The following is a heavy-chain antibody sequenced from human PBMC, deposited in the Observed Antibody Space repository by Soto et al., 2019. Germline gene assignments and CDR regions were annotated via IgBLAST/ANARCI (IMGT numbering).Heavy chain of an antibody. Sequence: SETLSLTCTVSGGSISSSNYYWGWIRQPPGKGLEWIGNIYYSGYTYYNPSLKSRVTISVDTSKNQFSLKLSSVTAADTAVYYCARAPRGNYGYPSYFDYWGQGTLVTVSS. D-gene: IGHD3-10*01. CDR1: GGSISSSNYY. J-gene: IGHJ4*02. V-gene: IGHV4-39*07. CDR2: IYYSGYT. CDR3: ARAPRGNYGYPSYFDY.